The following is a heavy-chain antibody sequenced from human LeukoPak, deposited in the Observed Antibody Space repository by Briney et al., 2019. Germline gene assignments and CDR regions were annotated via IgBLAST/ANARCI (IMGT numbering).Heavy chain of an antibody. CDR1: GGSISSYY. D-gene: IGHD1-26*01. CDR2: IYYSGST. Sequence: SETLSLTCTVSGGSISSYYWGWIRQPPGKGLEWIGSIYYSGSTYYNPSLKSRVTISVDTSKNQFSLKLSSVTAADTAVYYCARDEVVGAMDYWGQGTLVTVSS. V-gene: IGHV4-39*07. J-gene: IGHJ4*02. CDR3: ARDEVVGAMDY.